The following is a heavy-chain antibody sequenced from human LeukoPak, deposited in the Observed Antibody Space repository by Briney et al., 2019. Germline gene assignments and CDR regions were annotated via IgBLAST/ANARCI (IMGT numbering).Heavy chain of an antibody. CDR2: IYYSGST. CDR3: ARGRRWLPVDY. D-gene: IGHD5-24*01. V-gene: IGHV4-31*03. Sequence: PSQTLSLTCTVSGGSINSGGYYWSWIRQHPGKGLEWIGYIYYSGSTYYNPSLKGRVTISVDTSKRQFSLKLNSVTAADTAVYYCARGRRWLPVDYWGQGTLVTVSS. CDR1: GGSINSGGYY. J-gene: IGHJ4*02.